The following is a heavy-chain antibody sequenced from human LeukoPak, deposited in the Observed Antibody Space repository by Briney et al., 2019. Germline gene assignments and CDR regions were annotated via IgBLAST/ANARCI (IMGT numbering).Heavy chain of an antibody. CDR3: AKDLSPGVY. J-gene: IGHJ4*02. CDR2: ISGSGGST. CDR1: GFTFSTYS. Sequence: GGFLRLSCAASGFTFSTYSMSWVRQAPGKGLEWVSAISGSGGSTYYADSVKGRFTISRDNSKNTLYLRMNSLRAEDTAVYYCAKDLSPGVYWGQGTLVTVSS. V-gene: IGHV3-23*01. D-gene: IGHD2-8*01.